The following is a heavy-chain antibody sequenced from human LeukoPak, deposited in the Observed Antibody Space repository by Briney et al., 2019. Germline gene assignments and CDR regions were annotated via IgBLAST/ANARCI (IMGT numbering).Heavy chain of an antibody. CDR3: ARSRDGYNPKYFDY. D-gene: IGHD5-24*01. CDR2: ISSSSSYI. Sequence: GGSLRLSRAASGFTFSSYSMNWVRQAPGKGLEWVSSISSSSSYIYYADSVKGRFTISRDNAKNSLYLQMNSLRAEDTAVYYCARSRDGYNPKYFDYWGQGTLVTVSS. V-gene: IGHV3-21*01. J-gene: IGHJ4*02. CDR1: GFTFSSYS.